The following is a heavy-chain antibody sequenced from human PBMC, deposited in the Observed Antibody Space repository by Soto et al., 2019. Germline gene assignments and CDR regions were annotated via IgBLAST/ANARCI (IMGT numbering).Heavy chain of an antibody. Sequence: QVQLVQSGAEVKKPGASVKVSCKASGYTFTTYGISWVRQAPGQGLEWMGWISAYNDNTNYAQNLQGRVNMNTDTSTSTAYMELRSLRSADPAVYYCAREYCSGGSCYGPDYWGQGTLVTVSS. CDR1: GYTFTTYG. CDR2: ISAYNDNT. V-gene: IGHV1-18*01. CDR3: AREYCSGGSCYGPDY. D-gene: IGHD2-15*01. J-gene: IGHJ4*02.